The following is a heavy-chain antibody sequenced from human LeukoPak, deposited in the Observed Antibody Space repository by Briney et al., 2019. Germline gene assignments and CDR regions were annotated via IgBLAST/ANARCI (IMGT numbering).Heavy chain of an antibody. D-gene: IGHD2-15*01. CDR3: ARRWYHAYCDY. J-gene: IGHJ4*02. CDR1: GGSVSSGSYY. CDR2: IDYSGST. V-gene: IGHV4-61*01. Sequence: SETLSLTCTVSGGSVSSGSYYWKWIRQPPGKGLEWIGCIDYSGSTYYNPSLKSRVTVSADTSKNQFSLKLTSATAADTAVYYCARRWYHAYCDYWGQGSLVTVSS.